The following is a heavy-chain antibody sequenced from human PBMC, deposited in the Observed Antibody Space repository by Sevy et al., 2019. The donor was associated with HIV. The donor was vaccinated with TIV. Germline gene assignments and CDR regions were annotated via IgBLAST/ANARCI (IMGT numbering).Heavy chain of an antibody. CDR2: IIPIFGST. Sequence: ATVKVSCKASGGTFRTYAISWVRQAPGQGLERMGGIIPIFGSTNYVEKFQGRVTITADESTSTAYMELSSLRSADTALYYCGLKTHRLYYYYEIDVWGQGTSVIVSS. D-gene: IGHD6-19*01. CDR3: GLKTHRLYYYYEIDV. V-gene: IGHV1-69*13. CDR1: GGTFRTYA. J-gene: IGHJ6*02.